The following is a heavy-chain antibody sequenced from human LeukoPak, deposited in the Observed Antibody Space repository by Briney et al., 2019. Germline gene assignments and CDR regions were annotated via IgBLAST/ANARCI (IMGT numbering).Heavy chain of an antibody. V-gene: IGHV4-59*12. CDR2: IYDSGST. CDR3: PRRIIAARALDP. CDR1: GGSISSYY. Sequence: PSETLSLTCTVSGGSISSYYWSWIRQPPGKGLEWIGYIYDSGSTNYNPSLKSRVTISVDTSKNQFSLKLSSVTAADTAVYYCPRRIIAARALDPWGQGTLVTVSS. J-gene: IGHJ5*02. D-gene: IGHD6-6*01.